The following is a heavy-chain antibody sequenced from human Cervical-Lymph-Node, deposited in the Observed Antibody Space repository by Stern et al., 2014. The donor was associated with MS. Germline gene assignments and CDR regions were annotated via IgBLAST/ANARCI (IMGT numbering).Heavy chain of an antibody. CDR1: GFTFRTYA. CDR3: ARAPGDYELDH. D-gene: IGHD3-22*01. Sequence: VQLVQSGGGVVQPGRSLRLSCAASGFTFRTYAMHWVRQAPGKGLEWVTVISYDGSTKFYADAVKGRFNISRDNSKSTLYLQMNSLRVEDTAMYYCARAPGDYELDHWGQGTLITVSS. CDR2: ISYDGSTK. V-gene: IGHV3-30-3*01. J-gene: IGHJ4*02.